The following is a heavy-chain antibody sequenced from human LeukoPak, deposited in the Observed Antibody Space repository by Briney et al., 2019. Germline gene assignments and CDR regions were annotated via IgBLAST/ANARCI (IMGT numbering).Heavy chain of an antibody. CDR2: ISSSGNTI. D-gene: IGHD5-12*01. CDR3: AREKGAYGYPYFFDY. CDR1: GFTFSGYD. V-gene: IGHV3-48*03. Sequence: PGGSLRLSCTASGFTFSGYDMNWVRQAPGEGPAWISYISSSGNTIYYGDSVKGRFTISRDNARNSVYLQMNSLRAEGTAIYYCAREKGAYGYPYFFDYWGRGILVTVSS. J-gene: IGHJ4*02.